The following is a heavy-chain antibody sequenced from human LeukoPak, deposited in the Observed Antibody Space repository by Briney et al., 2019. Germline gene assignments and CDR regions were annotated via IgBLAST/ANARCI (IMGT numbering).Heavy chain of an antibody. J-gene: IGHJ5*02. CDR2: INHSRST. V-gene: IGHV4-34*01. CDR1: GGSFSGYY. D-gene: IGHD3-16*02. CDR3: ARRRDYVWGSYRQNWFDP. Sequence: SETLSLTCAVYGGSFSGYYWSWIRQPPGKGLEWIGEINHSRSTNYNPSLKSRVTISVDTSKNQFSLKLSSVTAADTAVYYCARRRDYVWGSYRQNWFDPWGQGTLVAVSS.